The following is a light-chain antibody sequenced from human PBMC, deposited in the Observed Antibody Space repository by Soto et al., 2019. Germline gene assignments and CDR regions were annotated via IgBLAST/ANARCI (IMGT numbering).Light chain of an antibody. V-gene: IGKV3-15*01. CDR3: QQYNNWPHMA. Sequence: EIVMTQSPATLSVSPGERATLSCRASQSVSSNLAWYQQKPGQAPRLLIYGASPRDTGIPARFSGSGSGTEFTLTISSLQSEDFAVYYCQQYNNWPHMAFGQGTKVEIK. CDR2: GAS. CDR1: QSVSSN. J-gene: IGKJ1*01.